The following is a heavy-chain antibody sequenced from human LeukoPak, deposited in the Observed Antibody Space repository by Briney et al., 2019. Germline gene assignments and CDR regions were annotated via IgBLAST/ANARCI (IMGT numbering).Heavy chain of an antibody. CDR2: IYYSGST. CDR3: ARYLYYYGMDD. J-gene: IGHJ6*02. V-gene: IGHV4-59*08. CDR1: GGSISSYY. Sequence: SQTLSLTCTVSGGSISSYYWSWIRQPPGKGLEWIGYIYYSGSTNYNPSLKSRVTISVDTSKNQFSLKLSSVTAADTAVYYCARYLYYYGMDDWGQGTTVTVSS.